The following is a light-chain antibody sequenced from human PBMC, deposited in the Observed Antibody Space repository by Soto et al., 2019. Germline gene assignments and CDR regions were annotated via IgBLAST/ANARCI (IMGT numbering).Light chain of an antibody. V-gene: IGLV2-14*01. CDR1: SSDVGGYNY. J-gene: IGLJ2*01. Sequence: QSVLTQPASVSGSPGQSITISCTGTSSDVGGYNYVSWYQQHPGKAPKLMIHEVSNRPSGVSNRFSVSKSGNTASLTISGLQAEDEADYYCSSYTSSSTLVVFGGGTKLTVL. CDR3: SSYTSSSTLVV. CDR2: EVS.